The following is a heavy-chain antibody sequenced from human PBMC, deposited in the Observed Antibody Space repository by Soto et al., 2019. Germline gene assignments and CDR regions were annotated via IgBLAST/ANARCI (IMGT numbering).Heavy chain of an antibody. D-gene: IGHD3-22*01. CDR1: GGSVSGDY. V-gene: IGHV4-59*02. CDR3: ASGFYDSRGYSEAFDI. J-gene: IGHJ3*02. Sequence: SETLSLTCTVSGGSVSGDYWNWIRQPPGKGLEWIAYVSSSGSTKYNPSLKSRVTISIDTTKNQFSLRLSSVTAADTAVYYCASGFYDSRGYSEAFDIWGQGTKVTVSS. CDR2: VSSSGST.